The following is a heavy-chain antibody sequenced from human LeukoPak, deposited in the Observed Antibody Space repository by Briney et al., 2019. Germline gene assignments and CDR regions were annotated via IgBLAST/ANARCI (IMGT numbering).Heavy chain of an antibody. D-gene: IGHD5-18*01. CDR2: TSGSGST. CDR1: GASISSHY. CDR3: AREVEMVRQFDY. J-gene: IGHJ4*02. Sequence: PSETLSLTCTVSGASISSHYWSWIRQPAGKGLEWIGRTSGSGSTNYNPSLQSRVTMSLDTSRNQFSLKLSSVTAADTALYYCAREVEMVRQFDYWGQGTLVTVSS. V-gene: IGHV4-4*07.